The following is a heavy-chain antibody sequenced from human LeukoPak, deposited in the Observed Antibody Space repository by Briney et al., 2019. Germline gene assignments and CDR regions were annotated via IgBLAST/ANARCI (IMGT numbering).Heavy chain of an antibody. CDR3: ARGYYYDSSGHDPNFDY. D-gene: IGHD3-22*01. V-gene: IGHV3-48*03. J-gene: IGHJ4*02. CDR2: ISSSGSTI. CDR1: GFTFSSYE. Sequence: GGSLRLSCAASGFTFSSYEMNWVRQAPGKGLEWVSYISSSGSTIYYADSVKGRFTTSRDNAKNSLYLQMNSLRAEDTAVYYCARGYYYDSSGHDPNFDYWGQGTLVTVSS.